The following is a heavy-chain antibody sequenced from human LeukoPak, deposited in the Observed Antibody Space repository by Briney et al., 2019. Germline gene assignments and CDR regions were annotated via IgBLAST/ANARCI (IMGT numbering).Heavy chain of an antibody. CDR2: ICPGDSDT. Sequence: GESLKISCKGSGYSFTNYWIGWVRQMPGKGLGWMGIICPGDSDTRYSPSFQGQVTISADKFLTSAYLQWSSLKASDTAMYYCARGYGAYGHYLDYWGQGTLVTVSS. J-gene: IGHJ4*02. V-gene: IGHV5-51*01. D-gene: IGHD5-12*01. CDR3: ARGYGAYGHYLDY. CDR1: GYSFTNYW.